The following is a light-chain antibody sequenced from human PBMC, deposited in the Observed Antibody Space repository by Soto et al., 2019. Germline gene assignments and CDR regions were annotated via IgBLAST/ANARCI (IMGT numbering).Light chain of an antibody. Sequence: EIVMTQSPATLSVSPGERATLSCRASQSISNNLAWYQQKPCQAPRLLIYGASTRATGIPARFSGSGSGTEFTLTISSLQSEDFAVYSCQHYNDRPLTFGGGTKVEIK. CDR2: GAS. CDR3: QHYNDRPLT. V-gene: IGKV3-15*01. CDR1: QSISNN. J-gene: IGKJ4*01.